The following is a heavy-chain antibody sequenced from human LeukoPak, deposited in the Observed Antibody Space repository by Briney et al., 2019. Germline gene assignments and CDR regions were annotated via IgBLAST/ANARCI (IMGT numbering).Heavy chain of an antibody. CDR3: ARDKRHSYGRYFAH. V-gene: IGHV4-59*01. D-gene: IGHD5-18*01. CDR2: MQSTGNS. J-gene: IGHJ4*02. Sequence: PSETLSLTCSVSGDSISTYHWNWIRKPPGKGLEWIAYMQSTGNSKYNPSLKSRATMSVDTSKNQVVLNLGSVTAADTAVYYCARDKRHSYGRYFAHWGQGMLVTVSS. CDR1: GDSISTYH.